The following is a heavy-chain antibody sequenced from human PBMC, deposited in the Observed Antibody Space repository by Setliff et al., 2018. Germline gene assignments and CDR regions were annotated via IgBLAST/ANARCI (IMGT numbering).Heavy chain of an antibody. J-gene: IGHJ5*02. CDR1: GFTFSSYA. V-gene: IGHV3-30*04. CDR2: ISYDGSNK. D-gene: IGHD3-10*01. Sequence: GGSPRLSCAASGFTFSSYAMHWVRQAPGKGLEWVAVISYDGSNKYYADSVKGRFTISRDNSKNTLYLQMNSLRAEDTAVYYCAKNGFGVVALGVNNWFDPWGQGTLVTVSS. CDR3: AKNGFGVVALGVNNWFDP.